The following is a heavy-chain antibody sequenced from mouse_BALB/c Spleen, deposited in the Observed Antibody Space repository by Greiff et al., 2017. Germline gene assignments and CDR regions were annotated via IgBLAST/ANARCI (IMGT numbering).Heavy chain of an antibody. V-gene: IGHV3-2*02. Sequence: EVQLVESGPGLVKPSQSLSLTCTVTGYSITSDYAWNWIRQFPGNILEWMGYISYSGSTSYNPSLKSRIPITRDTSKNQFFLQLNSVTTEDTATYYCARRWDNYALDYWGQGTSVTVSS. CDR2: ISYSGST. D-gene: IGHD3-3*01. CDR1: GYSITSDYA. CDR3: ARRWDNYALDY. J-gene: IGHJ4*01.